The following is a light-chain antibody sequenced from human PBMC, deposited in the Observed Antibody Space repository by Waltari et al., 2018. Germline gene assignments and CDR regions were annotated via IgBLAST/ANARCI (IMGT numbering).Light chain of an antibody. Sequence: EIVLTQSPDSLPLSLGERATISCTSSQSVVRTSSHKNFLAWYQQKSGQPPKRLFYWASTRESGVPDRFSGSGSGTDFTLTISSLQSEDVAIYYCQQYYDSPITFGPGTKVDV. J-gene: IGKJ3*01. V-gene: IGKV4-1*01. CDR3: QQYYDSPIT. CDR2: WAS. CDR1: QSVVRTSSHKNF.